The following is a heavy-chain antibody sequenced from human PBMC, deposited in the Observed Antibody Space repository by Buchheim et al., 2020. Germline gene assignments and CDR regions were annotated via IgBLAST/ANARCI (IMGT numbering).Heavy chain of an antibody. D-gene: IGHD3-3*01. CDR1: GFTFSSYS. CDR2: ISSSSSTI. CDR3: ARDSSGYYDFWLRPPGTYYYYGMDV. J-gene: IGHJ6*02. V-gene: IGHV3-48*01. Sequence: EVQLVESGGGLVQPGGSLRLSCAASGFTFSSYSMNWVRQAPGKGLEWVSYISSSSSTIYYADSVKGRFTISRDNAKNSLYLQMNSLRAEDTAVYYCARDSSGYYDFWLRPPGTYYYYGMDVWGQGTT.